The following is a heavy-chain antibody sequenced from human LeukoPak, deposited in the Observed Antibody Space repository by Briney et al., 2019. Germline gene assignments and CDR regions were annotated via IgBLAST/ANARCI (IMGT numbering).Heavy chain of an antibody. CDR1: GFTFSTYA. CDR2: VRGSGTDT. V-gene: IGHV3-23*01. CDR3: ARGRGWGTFDI. Sequence: GGSLRLSCAASGFTFSTYAMSWVRQAPGKGLEWVSAVRGSGTDTYFADSVKGRFTISRDNSKNTLYLQMNSLRAEDTAVYYCARGRGWGTFDIWGQGTMVTVSS. D-gene: IGHD3-10*01. J-gene: IGHJ3*02.